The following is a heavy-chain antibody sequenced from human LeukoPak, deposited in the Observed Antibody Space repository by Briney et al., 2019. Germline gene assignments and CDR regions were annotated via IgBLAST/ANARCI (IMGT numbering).Heavy chain of an antibody. J-gene: IGHJ4*02. Sequence: SETLSLTCAVYGGSFSGYYWSWIRQPPGKGLEWIGEINHSGSTNYNPSLKSRVTISVDTSKNQFSLKLSSVTAADTAVYYCADDYYDSSGLPDWGQGTLVTVSS. CDR1: GGSFSGYY. D-gene: IGHD3-22*01. CDR2: INHSGST. CDR3: ADDYYDSSGLPD. V-gene: IGHV4-34*01.